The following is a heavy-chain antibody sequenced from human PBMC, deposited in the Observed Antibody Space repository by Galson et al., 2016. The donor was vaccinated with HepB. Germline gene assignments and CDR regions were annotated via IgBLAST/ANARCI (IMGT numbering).Heavy chain of an antibody. D-gene: IGHD5-12*01. J-gene: IGHJ6*02. CDR3: ARVRSGYSGYANPYYYGMDV. V-gene: IGHV6-1*01. CDR2: TYYRSKWYN. Sequence: CAIPGDSVSSKSAAWNWIRQSPPRGLEWLGRTYYRSKWYNDYALSVKSRITINPDTSKNQFSLQLNSVTPEDTAVYYCARVRSGYSGYANPYYYGMDVWGQGTTVTVSS. CDR1: GDSVSSKSAA.